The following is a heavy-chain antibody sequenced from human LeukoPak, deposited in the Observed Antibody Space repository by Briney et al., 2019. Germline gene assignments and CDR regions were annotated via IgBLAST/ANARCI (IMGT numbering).Heavy chain of an antibody. D-gene: IGHD6-6*01. CDR1: GFSFSSYW. CDR2: IKTDGSSA. V-gene: IGHV3-74*01. CDR3: ARIGYSSSSLDF. Sequence: PGGSLRLSCAAFGFSFSSYWMHWVRQAPGKGLVWVSRIKTDGSSATYADSVKGRFTISRDNAKNSLYLQMNSLRAEDTAVYNCARIGYSSSSLDFWGRGTLVTVSS. J-gene: IGHJ4*02.